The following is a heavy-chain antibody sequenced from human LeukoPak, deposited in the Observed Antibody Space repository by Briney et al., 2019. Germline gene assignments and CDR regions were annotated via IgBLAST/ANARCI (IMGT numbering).Heavy chain of an antibody. CDR3: ARVREGSWYVFDI. D-gene: IGHD6-13*01. CDR2: INLNSGGT. CDR1: GYTFTGYY. V-gene: IGHV1-2*02. J-gene: IGHJ3*02. Sequence: ASVKVSCKASGYTFTGYYMNWVRQAPGQGLEWMGWINLNSGGTKYAQKFQGRVTMTRDTSISTAYMELSRLRSDDTAVYYCARVREGSWYVFDIWGQGTMVTVS.